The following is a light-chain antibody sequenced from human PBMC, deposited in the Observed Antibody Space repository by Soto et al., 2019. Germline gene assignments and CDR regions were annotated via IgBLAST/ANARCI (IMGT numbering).Light chain of an antibody. V-gene: IGLV2-23*01. CDR1: SSDVGSYNL. J-gene: IGLJ1*01. Sequence: QSVLTQPASVSGSPGQSITISCTGTSSDVGSYNLVSWYQQHPGKAPKLIIYEGSKRPSGVSNRFSGSKSGNTASLTISGLQAGDEADYYCCSYAGSSTFVFGTGTKVTVL. CDR2: EGS. CDR3: CSYAGSSTFV.